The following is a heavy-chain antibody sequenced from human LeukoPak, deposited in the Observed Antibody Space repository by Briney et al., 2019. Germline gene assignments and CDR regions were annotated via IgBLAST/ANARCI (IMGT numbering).Heavy chain of an antibody. Sequence: ASVKVSCKASGYTFTSYGISWVRQAPGQGLEWMGWISAYNGNTNYAQKLQGRVTMTTDTSTSTAYMELRSLRSDDTAVCYCARGLTVTTYYYYYGMDVWGQGTTVTVSS. D-gene: IGHD4-17*01. J-gene: IGHJ6*02. CDR3: ARGLTVTTYYYYYGMDV. CDR2: ISAYNGNT. CDR1: GYTFTSYG. V-gene: IGHV1-18*01.